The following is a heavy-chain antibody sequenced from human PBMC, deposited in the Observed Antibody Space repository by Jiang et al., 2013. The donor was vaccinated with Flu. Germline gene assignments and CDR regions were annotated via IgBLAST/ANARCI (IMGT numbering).Heavy chain of an antibody. Sequence: QLVESGAEVKKPGESLRISCKGSGYSFTSYWIGWVRQMPGKGLEWMGVIFPYDSDTRYSPSFQGQVTMSADKSISTVYLQWSGLKASDTAMYFCARSATYYPPFDSWGQGTLVAVSS. J-gene: IGHJ4*02. CDR3: ARSATYYPPFDS. CDR2: IFPYDSDT. D-gene: IGHD3-10*01. CDR1: GYSFTSYW. V-gene: IGHV5-51*01.